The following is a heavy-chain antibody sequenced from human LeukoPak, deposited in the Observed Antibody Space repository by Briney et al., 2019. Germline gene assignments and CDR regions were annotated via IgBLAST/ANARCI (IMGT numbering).Heavy chain of an antibody. Sequence: PSETLSLTCTVSGGSISSYYWSWIRQPPGKGLEWIGEINHSGSTNYNPSLKSRVTISVDTSKNQFSLKLSSVTAADTAVYYCARSGAQQWLVRYWGQGTLVTVSS. CDR3: ARSGAQQWLVRY. CDR2: INHSGST. CDR1: GGSISSYY. D-gene: IGHD6-19*01. V-gene: IGHV4-34*01. J-gene: IGHJ4*02.